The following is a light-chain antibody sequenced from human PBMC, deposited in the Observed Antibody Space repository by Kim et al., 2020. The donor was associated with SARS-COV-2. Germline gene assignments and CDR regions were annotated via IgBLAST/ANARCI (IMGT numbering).Light chain of an antibody. CDR2: DVS. V-gene: IGLV2-14*03. CDR3: NSYTSTSTWV. CDR1: ISDVGAFNY. J-gene: IGLJ3*02. Sequence: QSALTQPASVSGSPGQSITISCTGTISDVGAFNYVSWYQQHPGKAPKVLIYDVSERPSGVSIRFSGSKSGNTASLTISGLQAEDEADYYCNSYTSTSTWVFGGGTKVTVL.